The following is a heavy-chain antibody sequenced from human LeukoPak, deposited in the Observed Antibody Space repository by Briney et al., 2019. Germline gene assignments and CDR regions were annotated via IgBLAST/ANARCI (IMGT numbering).Heavy chain of an antibody. V-gene: IGHV3-74*01. Sequence: GGSLRLSCAASGFTFSSYWTHWVRRAPGKGLVWVSRINTDGSSTTYADSVKGRFTISRDNAKNTLYLQMNSLRAEDTAVYYCARNLGNSPFDYWGQGTLVTVSS. CDR3: ARNLGNSPFDY. D-gene: IGHD4-23*01. J-gene: IGHJ4*02. CDR2: INTDGSST. CDR1: GFTFSSYW.